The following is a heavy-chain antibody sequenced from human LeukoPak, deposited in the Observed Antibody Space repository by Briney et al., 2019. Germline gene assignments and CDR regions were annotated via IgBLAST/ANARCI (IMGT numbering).Heavy chain of an antibody. D-gene: IGHD1-7*01. J-gene: IGHJ6*03. CDR2: IVVGSGNT. CDR3: AATKIQGITGTKVYYYYYMDV. Sequence: SVKVSCKASGFTFTSSAMQWVRQARGQRFEWIGWIVVGSGNTNYAQKFQERVTITRDMSTSTAYMELSSLRSEDTAVYYCAATKIQGITGTKVYYYYYMDVWGKGTTVTVSS. V-gene: IGHV1-58*02. CDR1: GFTFTSSA.